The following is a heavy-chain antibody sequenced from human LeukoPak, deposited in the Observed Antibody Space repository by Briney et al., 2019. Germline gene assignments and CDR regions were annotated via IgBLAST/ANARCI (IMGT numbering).Heavy chain of an antibody. V-gene: IGHV1-69*10. J-gene: IGHJ4*02. CDR3: ARAAYGLTYDY. CDR1: GPTFSSYA. D-gene: IGHD3-16*01. CDR2: IIPILGIA. Sequence: SVKVSCKASGPTFSSYAISWVRQAPGQGLEWMGGIIPILGIANYAQKFQGRVTITADKSTSTTYMELSSLRSEDTAVYYCARAAYGLTYDYWGQGTLVTVSS.